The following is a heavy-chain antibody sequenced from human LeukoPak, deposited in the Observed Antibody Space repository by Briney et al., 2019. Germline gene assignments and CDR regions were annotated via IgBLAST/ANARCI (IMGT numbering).Heavy chain of an antibody. CDR2: INSDGSST. V-gene: IGHV3-74*01. Sequence: PGGSLRLSCAASGFTFSSYWMHWVRQAPGKGLGWVSRINSDGSSTDYGDSMKGRFTISRDNAKNTLYLQMNSLRAEDTAVYYCVRAHYGFYDYWGQGTLVTVSS. CDR1: GFTFSSYW. D-gene: IGHD3-16*01. J-gene: IGHJ4*02. CDR3: VRAHYGFYDY.